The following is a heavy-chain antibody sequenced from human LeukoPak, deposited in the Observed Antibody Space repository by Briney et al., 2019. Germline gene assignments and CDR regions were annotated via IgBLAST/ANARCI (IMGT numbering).Heavy chain of an antibody. V-gene: IGHV1-18*04. Sequence: ASVKVSCKASGYTFSGYYIHWVRQAPGQGLEWMGWISVSNGKTKYVQKFQGRVTMTTDTSTSTAYMELRSLRSDDTAVYYCARRWERLDYWGQGTQVTVSS. CDR2: ISVSNGKT. D-gene: IGHD1-26*01. CDR1: GYTFSGYY. J-gene: IGHJ4*02. CDR3: ARRWERLDY.